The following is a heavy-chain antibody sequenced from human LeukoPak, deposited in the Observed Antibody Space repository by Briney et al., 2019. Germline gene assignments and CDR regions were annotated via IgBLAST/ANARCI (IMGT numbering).Heavy chain of an antibody. Sequence: PGGSLRLSCAASGFTFSSYGMSWVRQAPGKGLEWVSAISGSGGSTYYADSVKGRFTISRDNSKNTLYLQMNSLRAEDTAVYYCAKNLELLHSCDAFDIWGQGTMVTVSS. V-gene: IGHV3-23*01. CDR2: ISGSGGST. CDR1: GFTFSSYG. D-gene: IGHD2-15*01. J-gene: IGHJ3*02. CDR3: AKNLELLHSCDAFDI.